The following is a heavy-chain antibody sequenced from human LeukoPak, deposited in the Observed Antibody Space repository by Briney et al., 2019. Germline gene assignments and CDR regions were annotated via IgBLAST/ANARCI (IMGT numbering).Heavy chain of an antibody. CDR1: GGSISSGDYY. J-gene: IGHJ6*04. Sequence: SQTLSLTCTVSGGSISSGDYYWSWIRQPPGKGLEWIGYIYYSGSTYYNPSLKSRVTISVDTSKNQFSLKLSSVTAADTAVYYCARRNMLEYCSGGSCYPDYYYGMGVWGKGTTVTASS. CDR3: ARRNMLEYCSGGSCYPDYYYGMGV. V-gene: IGHV4-30-4*01. CDR2: IYYSGST. D-gene: IGHD2-15*01.